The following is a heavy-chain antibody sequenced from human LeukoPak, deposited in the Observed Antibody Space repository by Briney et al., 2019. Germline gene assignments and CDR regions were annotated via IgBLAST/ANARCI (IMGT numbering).Heavy chain of an antibody. CDR3: APMGRKRMKYYYDSSGHPPGGY. D-gene: IGHD3-22*01. J-gene: IGHJ4*02. CDR2: INWNGGST. CDR1: GFTFDDYG. Sequence: PGWSLRLSCAASGFTFDDYGMSWVRQAPGKGLEWVSGINWNGGSTGYADSVKGRFTISRDNAKNSLHLQMNNLRAEDTALYYCAPMGRKRMKYYYDSSGHPPGGYWGQGTLVTVSS. V-gene: IGHV3-20*04.